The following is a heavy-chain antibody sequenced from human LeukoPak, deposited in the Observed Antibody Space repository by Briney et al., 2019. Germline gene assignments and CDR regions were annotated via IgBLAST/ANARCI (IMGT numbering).Heavy chain of an antibody. J-gene: IGHJ4*02. CDR3: ARLYSNHYFDY. Sequence: SETLSLTCAVYGGSFSGYHWSWIRQPPGKGLEWIGEINHSGSTNYNPSLKSRVTISVDTSKNQFSLKLSSVTAADTAVYYCARLYSNHYFDYWGQGTLVTVSS. D-gene: IGHD4-11*01. CDR2: INHSGST. CDR1: GGSFSGYH. V-gene: IGHV4-34*01.